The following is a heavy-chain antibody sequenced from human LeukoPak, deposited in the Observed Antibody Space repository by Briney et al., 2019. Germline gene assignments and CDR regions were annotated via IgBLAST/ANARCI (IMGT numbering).Heavy chain of an antibody. CDR2: FYISGGT. CDR3: ASLGGFAI. J-gene: IGHJ3*02. V-gene: IGHV4-61*02. CDR1: GYSISSGSYY. Sequence: SETLSLTCTVSGYSISSGSYYWNWIRQPAGKGLEWIGRFYISGGTNYNPSLKSRVTISVDTSKNQFSLKLTSVTAADTAVYYCASLGGFAIWGQGTVVTVSS.